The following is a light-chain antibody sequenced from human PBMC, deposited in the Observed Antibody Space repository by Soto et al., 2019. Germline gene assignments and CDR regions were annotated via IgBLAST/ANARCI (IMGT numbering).Light chain of an antibody. CDR3: QQRNNWT. CDR2: GAS. J-gene: IGKJ1*01. CDR1: QSVSSSY. V-gene: IGKV3D-20*02. Sequence: EIVLTQSPGTLSLSPGERATVSCRASQSVSSSYLAWYQQKPGQASRLLIYGASTRASGIPARFSGSGSGTDFTLTISRLEPEDFAVYYCQQRNNWTFGQGTKVDIK.